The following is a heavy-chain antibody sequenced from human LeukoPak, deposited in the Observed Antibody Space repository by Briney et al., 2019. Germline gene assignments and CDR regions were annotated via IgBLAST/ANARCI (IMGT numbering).Heavy chain of an antibody. CDR3: ARVRREYYYDSSGQLFDY. Sequence: GGSLRLSCAASGFTFSDYYMSWIRQAPGKGLEWVSYISSSGSTIYYADSVKGRFTVSRDNAKNSLYLQMNSLRAEDTAVYYCARVRREYYYDSSGQLFDYWGQGTLVTVSS. V-gene: IGHV3-11*01. CDR1: GFTFSDYY. CDR2: ISSSGSTI. J-gene: IGHJ4*02. D-gene: IGHD3-22*01.